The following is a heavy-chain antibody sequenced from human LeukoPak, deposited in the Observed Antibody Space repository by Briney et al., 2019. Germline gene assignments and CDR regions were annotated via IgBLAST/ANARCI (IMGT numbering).Heavy chain of an antibody. J-gene: IGHJ5*02. CDR2: IYYSGST. V-gene: IGHV4-59*01. CDR1: GGSIRSYS. Sequence: SETLSLTCSVWGGSIRSYSGSWIRQPPGKGLEWIGYIYYSGSTNYNPSLRSRVTISLDTSKNQFSLKLSSVTAADTAVYYCARGSGWYLPWGQGTLVTVSA. D-gene: IGHD6-19*01. CDR3: ARGSGWYLP.